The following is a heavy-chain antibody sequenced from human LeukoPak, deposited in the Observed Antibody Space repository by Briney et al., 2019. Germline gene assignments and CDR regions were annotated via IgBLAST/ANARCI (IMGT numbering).Heavy chain of an antibody. D-gene: IGHD2-15*01. CDR2: IYYSGST. CDR1: GGSISSYY. CDR3: ARDLGGGHDY. V-gene: IGHV4-59*01. J-gene: IGHJ4*02. Sequence: SETLSLTCTVSGGSISSYYWSWIRQPPGKGLEWIGYIYYSGSTNYNPSLKSRVTISVDTSKNQFSLKLSSVTAADTAEYYCARDLGGGHDYWGQGTLVTVYS.